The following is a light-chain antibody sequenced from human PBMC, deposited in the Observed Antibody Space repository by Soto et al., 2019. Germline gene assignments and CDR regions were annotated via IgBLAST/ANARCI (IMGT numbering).Light chain of an antibody. V-gene: IGKV1-5*03. J-gene: IGKJ1*01. CDR2: KTS. CDR3: QYYNNYCWT. Sequence: DIQLTQSPSTLSASVGDRVTITCRASQSISSWLAWYQQKPGKAPKFLIYKTSNLESGVPSRFSGSGSGTEFPLTISSLQPDDFATYCCQYYNNYCWTFGQGTKVEIK. CDR1: QSISSW.